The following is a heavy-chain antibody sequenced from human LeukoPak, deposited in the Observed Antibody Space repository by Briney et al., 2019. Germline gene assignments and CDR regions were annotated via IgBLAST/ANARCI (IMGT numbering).Heavy chain of an antibody. CDR3: ARQRAARRNDAFDI. Sequence: ASVKISCKASGYTFTGYYMHWVRQAPGQGLEWMGWMNPNSGGTNYAQKFQGRVTMTRDTSISTAYMELSRLRSDDTAVYYCARQRAARRNDAFDIWGQGTMVTVSS. CDR2: MNPNSGGT. CDR1: GYTFTGYY. V-gene: IGHV1-2*02. D-gene: IGHD6-6*01. J-gene: IGHJ3*02.